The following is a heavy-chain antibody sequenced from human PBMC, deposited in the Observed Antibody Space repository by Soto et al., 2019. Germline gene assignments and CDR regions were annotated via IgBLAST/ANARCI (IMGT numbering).Heavy chain of an antibody. Sequence: SDTPPLTTTRSGGSVGISRSCSGWFRKPPGKGLEWIGSIYYSGSTYYNPSLKSRVTISVDTSKNQFSLKLSSVTAADTAVYYWARKMSGTTFWFDPWGQGTLVTVSS. D-gene: IGHD1-7*01. CDR3: ARKMSGTTFWFDP. V-gene: IGHV4-39*01. J-gene: IGHJ5*02. CDR2: IYYSGST. CDR1: GGSVGISRSC.